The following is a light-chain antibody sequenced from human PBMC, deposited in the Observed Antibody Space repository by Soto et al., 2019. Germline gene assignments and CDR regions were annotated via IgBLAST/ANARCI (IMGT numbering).Light chain of an antibody. V-gene: IGKV1-27*01. CDR2: GAS. J-gene: IGKJ4*01. Sequence: DIQMTQSPSSLSASVGDRVTITCRASQGISNYLAWYQQKPGKVPKLLIYGASTLQSGVPSRFSGSGSGTDFTLTISRLQPEDVATYYCHKYNTAPLTFGGGTKVEIK. CDR3: HKYNTAPLT. CDR1: QGISNY.